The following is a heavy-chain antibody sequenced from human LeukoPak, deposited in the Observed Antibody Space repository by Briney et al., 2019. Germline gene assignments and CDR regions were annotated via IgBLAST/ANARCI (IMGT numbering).Heavy chain of an antibody. D-gene: IGHD5-24*01. Sequence: GGSLRLSCAASGFTFSSYSMYWVRQAPGKGLEWVSSISSSSSYIYYVDSVKGRFTISRDNAKNSLYLQMNSLRAEDTAVYYCARGPPGEMARGGFDYWGQGTLVTVSS. J-gene: IGHJ4*02. V-gene: IGHV3-21*01. CDR3: ARGPPGEMARGGFDY. CDR2: ISSSSSYI. CDR1: GFTFSSYS.